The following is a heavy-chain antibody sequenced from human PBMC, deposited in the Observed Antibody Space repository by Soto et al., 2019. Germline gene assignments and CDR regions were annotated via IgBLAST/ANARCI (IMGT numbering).Heavy chain of an antibody. J-gene: IGHJ4*02. CDR2: VKTKAEGATT. Sequence: GGSLILSCVASGFPFTTVWMNWVRQAPGKGPEWLGRVKTKAEGATTDYAAPAKGRFTILRDDSINTVYLQMTSLRIEDTALYYCTSRIRTTNDNWGQGTLVTVSS. D-gene: IGHD1-1*01. CDR1: GFPFTTVW. CDR3: TSRIRTTNDN. V-gene: IGHV3-15*07.